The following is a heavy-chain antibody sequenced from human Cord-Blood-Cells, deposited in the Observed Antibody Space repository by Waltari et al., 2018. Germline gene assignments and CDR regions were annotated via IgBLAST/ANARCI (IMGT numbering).Heavy chain of an antibody. CDR1: GGSISSYS. V-gene: IGHV4-59*01. Sequence: QVQLQESGPGLVKPSETLSLPCTVPGGSISSYSWSWIRQPPGKGLELIGYIYYSGSTNYNPSLKSRVTISVDTSKNQFSLKLSSVTAADTAVYYCARSRRSYCSSTSCYAFDIWGQGTMVTVSS. J-gene: IGHJ3*02. CDR3: ARSRRSYCSSTSCYAFDI. CDR2: IYYSGST. D-gene: IGHD2-2*01.